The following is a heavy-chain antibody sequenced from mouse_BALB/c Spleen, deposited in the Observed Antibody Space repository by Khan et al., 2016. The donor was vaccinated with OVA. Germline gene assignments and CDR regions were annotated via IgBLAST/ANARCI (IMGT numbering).Heavy chain of an antibody. CDR3: ARVYGGDFDY. V-gene: IGHV3-2*02. CDR1: GYSITSDYA. Sequence: EVKLLESGPGLVKPSQSLSLTCTVTGYSITSDYAWNWIRQFPGNKLEWMGFISYRGNTNYNPSLKSRISITRDTSKNQFFLQLNSVTTEDTATYYCARVYGGDFDYWGQGTTLTVSS. D-gene: IGHD1-1*01. CDR2: ISYRGNT. J-gene: IGHJ2*01.